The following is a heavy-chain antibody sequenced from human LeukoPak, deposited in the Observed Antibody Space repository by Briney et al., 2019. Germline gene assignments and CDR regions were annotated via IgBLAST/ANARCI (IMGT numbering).Heavy chain of an antibody. CDR3: ASRGYCSGGSCYSGAYYYYGMDV. V-gene: IGHV1-69*06. J-gene: IGHJ6*02. CDR1: GGTFSSYA. D-gene: IGHD2-15*01. CDR2: IIPIFGTA. Sequence: GASVKVSCKASGGTFSSYAISWVRQAPGQGLEWMGGIIPIFGTANYAQKFQGRVTITADKSTSTAYMELSSLRSEDTAVYYCASRGYCSGGSCYSGAYYYYGMDVWGQGTTVTVSS.